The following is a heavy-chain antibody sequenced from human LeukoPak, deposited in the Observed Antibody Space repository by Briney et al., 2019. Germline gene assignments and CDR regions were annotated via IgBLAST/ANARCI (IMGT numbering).Heavy chain of an antibody. CDR2: MNPNSGNT. V-gene: IGHV1-8*02. Sequence: GASVKVSCKASGGIFSSYAINWVRQATGQGLEWMGWMNPNSGNTGYAQKFQGRVTMTRNTSISTAYMELSSLRSEDTAVYYCARVLRRGYSYGPDGYWGQGTLVTVSS. D-gene: IGHD5-18*01. J-gene: IGHJ4*02. CDR1: GGIFSSYA. CDR3: ARVLRRGYSYGPDGY.